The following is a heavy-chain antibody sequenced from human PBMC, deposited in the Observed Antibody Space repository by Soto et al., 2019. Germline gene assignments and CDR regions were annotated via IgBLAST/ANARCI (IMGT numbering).Heavy chain of an antibody. CDR2: ISYDGSNK. D-gene: IGHD3-22*01. J-gene: IGHJ4*02. Sequence: GGSLRLSCAASGFTFSSYAMHWVRQAPGKGLEWVAVISYDGSNKYYADSVKGRFTISRDNSKNTLYLQMNSLRAEDTAVYYCATLRITMIVVVQTFDYWGQGTLVTVSS. CDR3: ATLRITMIVVVQTFDY. CDR1: GFTFSSYA. V-gene: IGHV3-30-3*01.